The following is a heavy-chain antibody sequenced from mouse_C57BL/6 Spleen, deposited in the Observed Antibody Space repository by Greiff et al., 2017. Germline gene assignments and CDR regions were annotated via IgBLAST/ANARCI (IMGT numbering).Heavy chain of an antibody. CDR1: GYTFTDYY. V-gene: IGHV1-76*01. J-gene: IGHJ2*01. CDR2: IYPGSGNT. CDR3: AREEVGRRYFDY. D-gene: IGHD4-1*01. Sequence: VQLQQSGAELVRPGASVKLSCKASGYTFTDYYINWVKQRPGQGLEWIARIYPGSGNTYYNEKFKGKATLTAEKSSSTAYMQLSSLTSEDSAVYFCAREEVGRRYFDYWGQGTTLTVSS.